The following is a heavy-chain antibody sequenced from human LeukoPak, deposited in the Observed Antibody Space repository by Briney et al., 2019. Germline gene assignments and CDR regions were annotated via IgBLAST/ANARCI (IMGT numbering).Heavy chain of an antibody. J-gene: IGHJ5*02. V-gene: IGHV3-21*01. D-gene: IGHD2-8*01. CDR2: ISASGNYI. CDR3: ARDGPKYCSNGVCYAPVDP. Sequence: TGGSLRLSCAAPGFSFSSYSMDWVRQAPGRGLEWVSSISASGNYIYYADSVKGRFTISRDNGKNSLYLQMNSLRAEDTAVYYCARDGPKYCSNGVCYAPVDPWGQGTLVTVSS. CDR1: GFSFSSYS.